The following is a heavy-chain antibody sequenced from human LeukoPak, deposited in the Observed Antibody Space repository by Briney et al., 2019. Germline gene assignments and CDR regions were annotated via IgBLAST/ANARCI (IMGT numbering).Heavy chain of an antibody. CDR2: IVPIFGTT. V-gene: IGHV1-69*06. CDR3: ARVVGLTGYSSSWYSGYYYYMDV. CDR1: GGTFSSYA. J-gene: IGHJ6*03. Sequence: SVKVSCKASGGTFSSYAISWVRQAPGQGLEWMGGIVPIFGTTNYAQKFQDRVTITADKSTSTAYMELSSLRSEDTAVYYCARVVGLTGYSSSWYSGYYYYMDVWGKGTTVTVSS. D-gene: IGHD6-13*01.